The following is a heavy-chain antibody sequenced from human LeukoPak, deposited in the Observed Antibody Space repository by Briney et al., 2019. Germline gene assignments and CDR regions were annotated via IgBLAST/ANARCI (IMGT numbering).Heavy chain of an antibody. CDR3: ARDQGADDSSGYYDY. D-gene: IGHD3-22*01. J-gene: IGHJ4*02. CDR1: GFTFSSYG. Sequence: PGRSLRLSCAASGFTFSSYGMHWVRQAPGKGLEWVAIISPDGNDKYYADSVKGRFTISRDNSKNTLYLQMNSPRAEDTAVYYCARDQGADDSSGYYDYWGQGTLVTVSS. CDR2: ISPDGNDK. V-gene: IGHV3-30*03.